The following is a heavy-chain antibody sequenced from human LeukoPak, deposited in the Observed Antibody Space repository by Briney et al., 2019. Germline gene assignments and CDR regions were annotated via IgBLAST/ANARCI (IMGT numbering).Heavy chain of an antibody. CDR1: GGSISSSSYY. Sequence: SETLSLTCTVSGGSISSSSYYWGWIRQPPGKGLEWIGSIYYTGGTYYSPSLKSRVTISVDTSKNQFSLMLTSVTAADTAVYYCVRHGGTRITLIEVFYFDSWGQGTLVTVSS. V-gene: IGHV4-39*01. J-gene: IGHJ4*02. CDR2: IYYTGGT. D-gene: IGHD4-11*01. CDR3: VRHGGTRITLIEVFYFDS.